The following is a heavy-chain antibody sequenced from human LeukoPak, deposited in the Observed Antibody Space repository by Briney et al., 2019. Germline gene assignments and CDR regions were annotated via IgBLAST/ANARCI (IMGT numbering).Heavy chain of an antibody. J-gene: IGHJ3*02. V-gene: IGHV1-2*02. CDR3: ARDPDYGGNSGNAFDI. CDR1: GYTFTGYY. D-gene: IGHD4-23*01. CDR2: INPNSGGT. Sequence: ASVKVSCKASGYTFTGYYMHWVRQAPGQGLEWMGWINPNSGGTNYAQKFQGRVTMTRDTSISTAYMELSRLRSDDTAVYYCARDPDYGGNSGNAFDIWGQGTMVTVSS.